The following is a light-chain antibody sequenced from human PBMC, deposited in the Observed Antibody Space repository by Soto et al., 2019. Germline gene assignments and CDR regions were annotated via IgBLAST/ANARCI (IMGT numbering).Light chain of an antibody. J-gene: IGKJ1*01. CDR1: QTITSDY. Sequence: EVVLTQSPGTVSLSPGERATLSCRASQTITSDYLAWYQQKPGQAPRLLIYAASNRATGIPDRFSGTGSGTDFTLTISRLEPEDFPVYYCQQYGSSITWTFGQGTKVEIK. CDR3: QQYGSSITWT. V-gene: IGKV3-20*01. CDR2: AAS.